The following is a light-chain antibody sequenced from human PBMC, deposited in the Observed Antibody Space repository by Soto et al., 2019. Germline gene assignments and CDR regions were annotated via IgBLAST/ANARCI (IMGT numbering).Light chain of an antibody. CDR2: AAS. CDR1: QSISSW. J-gene: IGKJ1*01. Sequence: DIQMTQSPSTLSASVGDRVTITCRASQSISSWLAWYQQKPGKAPKLLIYAASTLQSGVPSRFSGSGSGTDFTLTISSLQSEDFAVFYCQQYYNWPPWTFGQGTKVDIK. V-gene: IGKV1-5*01. CDR3: QQYYNWPPWT.